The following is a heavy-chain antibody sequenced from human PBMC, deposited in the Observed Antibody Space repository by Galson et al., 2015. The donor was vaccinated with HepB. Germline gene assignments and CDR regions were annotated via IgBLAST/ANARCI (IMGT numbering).Heavy chain of an antibody. D-gene: IGHD1-26*01. Sequence: SLRLSCAVSGFTFNSYAMNWVRQAPGKGLEWVSAISGSGDSTYYADSVKGRFTISRDNSKNTLYLQMNSLRAEDTAVYYCVKVRWGLRTTIDCWGQGTLVTVSS. CDR1: GFTFNSYA. CDR2: ISGSGDST. V-gene: IGHV3-23*01. CDR3: VKVRWGLRTTIDC. J-gene: IGHJ4*02.